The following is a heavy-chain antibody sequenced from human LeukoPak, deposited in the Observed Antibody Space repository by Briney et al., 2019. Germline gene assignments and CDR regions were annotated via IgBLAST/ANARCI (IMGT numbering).Heavy chain of an antibody. V-gene: IGHV3-21*01. Sequence: GGSLRLSCATSGFTLSSYTMNWVRQAPGKGLEWVSAISSSSSYIYYADSVKGRFTISRDNAKNSLYLQMNSLRAEDTSVYYCARRAGAYSHPYDYWGQGTLVTVSS. J-gene: IGHJ4*02. CDR1: GFTLSSYT. CDR3: ARRAGAYSHPYDY. CDR2: ISSSSSYI. D-gene: IGHD4/OR15-4a*01.